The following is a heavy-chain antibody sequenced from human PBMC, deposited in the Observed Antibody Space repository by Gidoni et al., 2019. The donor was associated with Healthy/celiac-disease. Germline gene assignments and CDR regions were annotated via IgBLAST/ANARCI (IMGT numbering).Heavy chain of an antibody. Sequence: QVQLVQSGAEVKKPGASVKVSCKDSGYTFTGYDMHWGRQAPGQGLEWMGWINPNSGGTNYAQKFQGRVTMTRDTSISTAYMELSRLRSDDTAVYYCARVTRRPREGSADMPPDWYFDLWGRGTLVTVSS. D-gene: IGHD2-15*01. J-gene: IGHJ2*01. CDR1: GYTFTGYD. CDR2: INPNSGGT. CDR3: ARVTRRPREGSADMPPDWYFDL. V-gene: IGHV1-2*02.